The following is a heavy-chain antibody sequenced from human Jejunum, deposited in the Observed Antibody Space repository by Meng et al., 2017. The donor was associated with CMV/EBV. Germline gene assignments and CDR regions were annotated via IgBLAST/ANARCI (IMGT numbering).Heavy chain of an antibody. CDR2: INADGTNT. CDR3: ASGPVVGASIY. D-gene: IGHD1-26*01. V-gene: IGHV3-74*03. J-gene: IGHJ4*02. CDR1: GFNFSTYF. Sequence: SWADTGFNFSTYFMQWVRQAQGKGLAWLSYINADGTNTKYADSGKGRFTISRDNAKNTLYLQMSSLRDEDTAVYYCASGPVVGASIYWGQGTLVTVSS.